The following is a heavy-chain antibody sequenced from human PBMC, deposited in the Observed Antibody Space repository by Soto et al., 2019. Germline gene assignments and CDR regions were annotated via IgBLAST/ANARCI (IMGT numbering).Heavy chain of an antibody. Sequence: ASVKVSCKASGGTFSSYAISWVRQAPGQGLEWMGGIIPIFGTANYAQKFQGRVTITADKSTSTAYMELSSLRSEDTAVYYCARIRTTIVGVVISSQTYYYGMEGWGQGTTVTVAS. J-gene: IGHJ6*02. CDR2: IIPIFGTA. CDR1: GGTFSSYA. V-gene: IGHV1-69*06. CDR3: ARIRTTIVGVVISSQTYYYGMEG. D-gene: IGHD3-3*01.